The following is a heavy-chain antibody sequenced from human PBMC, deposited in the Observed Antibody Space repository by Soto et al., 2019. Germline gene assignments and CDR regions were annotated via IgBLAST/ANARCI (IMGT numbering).Heavy chain of an antibody. J-gene: IGHJ6*02. D-gene: IGHD2-15*01. V-gene: IGHV1-69*13. Sequence: SVKVSCKASGGTFSSYAISWVRQAPGQGLEWMGGIIPIFGTANYAQKFQGRVTITADESTSTAYMELSSLRAEDTAVYYCARDRGFGLNDFLSNRRRGYCSGGSCYPYYYYGMDVWGQGATVTVSS. CDR1: GGTFSSYA. CDR3: ARDRGFGLNDFLSNRRRGYCSGGSCYPYYYYGMDV. CDR2: IIPIFGTA.